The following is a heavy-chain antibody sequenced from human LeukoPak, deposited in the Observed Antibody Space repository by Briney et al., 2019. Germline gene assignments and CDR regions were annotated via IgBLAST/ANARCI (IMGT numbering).Heavy chain of an antibody. CDR2: IYTSGST. CDR1: GGSISGSISSYY. J-gene: IGHJ3*02. CDR3: ASESYAGDAFDI. D-gene: IGHD2-8*01. V-gene: IGHV4-4*07. Sequence: PSETLSLTCTVSGGSISGSISSYYWSWIRQPAGKGLEWIGRIYTSGSTNYNPSLKSRVTMSVDTSKNLFSLKLSSVTAADTAVYYCASESYAGDAFDIWGQGTMVTVSS.